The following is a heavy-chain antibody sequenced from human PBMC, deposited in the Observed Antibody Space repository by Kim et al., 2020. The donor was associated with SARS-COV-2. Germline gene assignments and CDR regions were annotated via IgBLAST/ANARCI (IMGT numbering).Heavy chain of an antibody. J-gene: IGHJ4*02. V-gene: IGHV3-74*01. CDR1: GFTFSSYW. CDR2: INSDGSST. Sequence: GGSLRLFCAASGFTFSSYWMHWVRQAPGKGLVWVSRINSDGSSTSYADSVKGRFTISRDNAKNTLYLQMNSLRAEDTAVYYCATDSSSWSYPDYWGQGTLVTVSS. D-gene: IGHD6-13*01. CDR3: ATDSSSWSYPDY.